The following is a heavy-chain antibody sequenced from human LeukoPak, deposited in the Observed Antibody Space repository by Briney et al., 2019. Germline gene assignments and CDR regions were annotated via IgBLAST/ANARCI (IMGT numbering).Heavy chain of an antibody. CDR2: TYYRSKWYN. CDR3: ARETSGSYPRRYYYMDV. J-gene: IGHJ6*03. CDR1: GDSVSSNSAA. Sequence: SQTLSLTCAISGDSVSSNSAAWNWIRQSPSRGLEWLGRTYYRSKWYNDYAVSVKSRITINPDTSKNQFSLQLSSVTPEDTAVYYCARETSGSYPRRYYYMDVWAKGPRSPSP. V-gene: IGHV6-1*01. D-gene: IGHD1-26*01.